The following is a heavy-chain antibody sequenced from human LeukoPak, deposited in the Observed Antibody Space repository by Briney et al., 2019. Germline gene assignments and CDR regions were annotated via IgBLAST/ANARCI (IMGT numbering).Heavy chain of an antibody. V-gene: IGHV1-2*02. J-gene: IGHJ4*02. D-gene: IGHD6-6*01. Sequence: ASVKVSCKASGYTFTGYYMHWVRQAPGQGLEWMGWINPNSGGTNYAQKFQGRVTMTRDTSISTAYMELSRLRSDDTAVYYCARDSSYSSFYDYWAQGPLVPVPS. CDR1: GYTFTGYY. CDR3: ARDSSYSSFYDY. CDR2: INPNSGGT.